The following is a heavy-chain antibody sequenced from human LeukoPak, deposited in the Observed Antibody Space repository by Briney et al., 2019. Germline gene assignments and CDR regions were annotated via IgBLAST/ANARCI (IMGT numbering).Heavy chain of an antibody. CDR1: GFTFSSYG. CDR3: AKEIAAAGTYAFDI. D-gene: IGHD6-13*01. J-gene: IGHJ3*02. V-gene: IGHV3-30*18. Sequence: GGSLRLSCAASGFTFSSYGMHWVRQAPGKGLEWVAVISYDGSNKYYADSVKGRFTISRDNSKNTLYLQMNSLRAEDTAVYYCAKEIAAAGTYAFDIWGQGTMVTVSS. CDR2: ISYDGSNK.